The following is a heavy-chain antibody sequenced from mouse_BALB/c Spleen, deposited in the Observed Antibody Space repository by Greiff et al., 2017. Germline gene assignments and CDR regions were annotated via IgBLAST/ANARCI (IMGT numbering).Heavy chain of an antibody. D-gene: IGHD4-1*01. V-gene: IGHV14-3*02. CDR3: ARGTVYAMDY. Sequence: DVQLQESGAELVKPGASVKLSCTASGFNIKDTYMHWVKQRPEQGLEWIGRIDPANGNTKYDPKFQGKATITADTSSNTAYLQLSSLTSEDTAVYYCARGTVYAMDYWGQGTSVTVSS. CDR2: IDPANGNT. CDR1: GFNIKDTY. J-gene: IGHJ4*01.